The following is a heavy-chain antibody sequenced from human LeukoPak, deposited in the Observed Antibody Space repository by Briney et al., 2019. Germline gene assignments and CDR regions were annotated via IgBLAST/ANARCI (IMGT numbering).Heavy chain of an antibody. CDR2: INHSGST. D-gene: IGHD6-19*01. Sequence: PSETLSLTCAVYGGSFSGYYWSWIRQPPGKGLERIGEINHSGSTNYNPSLKSRVTISVDTSKNQFSLKLSSVTAADTAVYYCARAEDFSGNSSGPRDFDYWGQGTLVTVSS. V-gene: IGHV4-34*01. J-gene: IGHJ4*02. CDR3: ARAEDFSGNSSGPRDFDY. CDR1: GGSFSGYY.